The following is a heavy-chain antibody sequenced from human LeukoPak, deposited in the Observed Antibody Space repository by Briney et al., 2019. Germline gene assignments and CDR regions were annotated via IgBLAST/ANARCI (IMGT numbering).Heavy chain of an antibody. Sequence: SETLSLTCTVSGGSISSYYWSWIRQPPGKGLEWIGYIYYSGTTNCNPSLKSRVTISVDTSKNQFSLKLTSVTAADTAVYYCARVFKGLVGVFDYWGQGTLVTVSS. D-gene: IGHD6-19*01. V-gene: IGHV4-59*01. CDR3: ARVFKGLVGVFDY. J-gene: IGHJ4*02. CDR2: IYYSGTT. CDR1: GGSISSYY.